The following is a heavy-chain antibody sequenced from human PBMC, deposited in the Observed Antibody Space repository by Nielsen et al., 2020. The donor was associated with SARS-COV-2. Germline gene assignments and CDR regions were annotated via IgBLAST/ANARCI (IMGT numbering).Heavy chain of an antibody. CDR3: ARGDRPAFDP. D-gene: IGHD1-14*01. V-gene: IGHV4-34*01. CDR2: INHSGST. J-gene: IGHJ5*02. Sequence: SETLSLTCAVYGGSFSGYYWSWIRQPPGKGPEWIGEINHSGSTNYNPSLKSRVTISVDTSKNQFSLKLSSVTAADTAVYYCARGDRPAFDPWGQGTLVTVSS. CDR1: GGSFSGYY.